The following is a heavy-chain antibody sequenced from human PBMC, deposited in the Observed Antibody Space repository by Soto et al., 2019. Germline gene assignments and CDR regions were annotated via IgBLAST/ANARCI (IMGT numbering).Heavy chain of an antibody. D-gene: IGHD1-26*01. V-gene: IGHV3-48*01. Sequence: EVQLVESGGGLVQPGGSLRLSCVASGFIFNSYSMNWVRQAPGKGLEWISYVNSGSTFVFYADSVKGRFSISRDNAKNSLYMQMNSLRAEDTAVYYCASSASPDAYWGKGTLVTISS. CDR2: VNSGSTFV. J-gene: IGHJ4*02. CDR3: ASSASPDAY. CDR1: GFIFNSYS.